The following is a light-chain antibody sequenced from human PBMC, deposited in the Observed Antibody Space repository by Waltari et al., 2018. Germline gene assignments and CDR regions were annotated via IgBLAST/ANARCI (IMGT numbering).Light chain of an antibody. V-gene: IGKV1-33*01. J-gene: IGKJ4*01. Sequence: DIQMTQSPSSLSASVGDRVTITCQASQDISNYLNWYQQKPGKATKLLIYDASNLETGVPSRVSGSGSGTDFTFTISSLQPEDIATYYCQQYDNLPLRFGGGTKVEIK. CDR3: QQYDNLPLR. CDR2: DAS. CDR1: QDISNY.